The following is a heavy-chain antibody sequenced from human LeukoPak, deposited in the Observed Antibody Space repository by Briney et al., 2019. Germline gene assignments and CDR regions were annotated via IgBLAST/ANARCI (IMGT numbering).Heavy chain of an antibody. V-gene: IGHV3-66*01. J-gene: IGHJ4*02. D-gene: IGHD5-18*01. CDR1: GFPVSSNY. CDR2: IYSGGGT. Sequence: PGGSLRLSCAASGFPVSSNYMSWVRQAPGKGLGWVSGIYSGGGTYYADSVKGRFTISRDNSKNTLYLQMNSLRAEDTAVYYCAREGVTLYSLDYWGQGTLVTVSS. CDR3: AREGVTLYSLDY.